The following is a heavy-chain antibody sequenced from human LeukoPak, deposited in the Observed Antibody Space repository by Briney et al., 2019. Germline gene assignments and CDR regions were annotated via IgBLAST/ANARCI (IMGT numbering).Heavy chain of an antibody. D-gene: IGHD3-10*01. CDR3: ARDRNNYGSGSYPSDY. V-gene: IGHV1-18*01. CDR1: GYTFTSYG. Sequence: VASVRVSCKASGYTFTSYGISWVRQVPGQGLEWMGWISPYNGHTKYADKLQGRITMTTDTSTSTAYMELRSLRSDDTAVYSCARDRNNYGSGSYPSDYGGQGTLVTVSS. CDR2: ISPYNGHT. J-gene: IGHJ4*02.